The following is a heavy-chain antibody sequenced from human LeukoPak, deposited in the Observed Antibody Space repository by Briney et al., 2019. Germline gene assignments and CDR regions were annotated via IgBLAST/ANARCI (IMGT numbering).Heavy chain of an antibody. CDR1: GYSFTSYW. Sequence: KPGASLQISCKGSGYSFTSYWIGWVRQLPGKGLELMGIIYPGNSDTRYSPSFQGQVTISADKSISTAYLQWNSLKASDTAMYYCARLPYCGGDCYPNWFDPWGQGTLVTVSS. V-gene: IGHV5-51*01. D-gene: IGHD2-21*02. J-gene: IGHJ5*02. CDR3: ARLPYCGGDCYPNWFDP. CDR2: IYPGNSDT.